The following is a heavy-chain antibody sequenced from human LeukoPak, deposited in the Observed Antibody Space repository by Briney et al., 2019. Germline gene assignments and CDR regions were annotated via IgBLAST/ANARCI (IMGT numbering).Heavy chain of an antibody. D-gene: IGHD3-9*01. CDR1: GFTFSSYA. V-gene: IGHV3-30-3*01. CDR2: ISYDGSNK. J-gene: IGHJ1*01. Sequence: GRSLRLSCAASGFTFSSYAMHWVRQAPGKGLEWVAVISYDGSNKYYADSVKGRFTISRDNSKNTLYLQMNSLRAEDTAVYYCARDHDPPGLTAKRAFQHWGQGTLVTVSS. CDR3: ARDHDPPGLTAKRAFQH.